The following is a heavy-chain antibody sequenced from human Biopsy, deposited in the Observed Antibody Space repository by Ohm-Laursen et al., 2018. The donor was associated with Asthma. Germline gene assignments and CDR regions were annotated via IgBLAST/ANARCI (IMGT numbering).Heavy chain of an antibody. D-gene: IGHD3-9*01. CDR3: ARTYCDFLTGQVNDALAM. J-gene: IGHJ3*02. CDR2: INAGNGNT. V-gene: IGHV1-3*01. CDR1: GYTFISYA. Sequence: ASVKVSCKASGYTFISYAIHWVRQAPGQRLEWMGWINAGNGNTKYSQKFQGRVTITRDTSASTAYMELSSLRSEDTAVYYCARTYCDFLTGQVNDALAMWGQGTVVTVSS.